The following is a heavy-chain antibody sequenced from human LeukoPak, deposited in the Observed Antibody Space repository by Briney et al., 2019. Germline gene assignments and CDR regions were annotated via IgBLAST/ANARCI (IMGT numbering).Heavy chain of an antibody. J-gene: IGHJ4*02. V-gene: IGHV3-23*01. D-gene: IGHD3-10*01. CDR1: GFTFSSSG. CDR2: ISGSGGST. Sequence: GGSLRLSCAASGFTFSSSGMSWVRQAPGKGLEWVSGISGSGGSTHYADSVKGRFTISRDNSKNTLYLQMNSLRAEDTAVYYCARVVYGSGSYYRFFDFWGQGTLVTVSS. CDR3: ARVVYGSGSYYRFFDF.